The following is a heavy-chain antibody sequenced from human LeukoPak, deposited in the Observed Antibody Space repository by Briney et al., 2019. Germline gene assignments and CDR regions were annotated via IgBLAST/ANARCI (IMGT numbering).Heavy chain of an antibody. J-gene: IGHJ4*02. CDR1: GYRFTNYW. CDR2: IYPGDSET. V-gene: IGHV5-51*01. CDR3: ARALRTGQGDYVPVL. D-gene: IGHD4-17*01. Sequence: GESLKISCKASGYRFTNYWIGWVRQMPGKGLEWMTIIYPGDSETRYSPSFQGQVTISADKSIDTMYLQWSSLKASDTAMYYCARALRTGQGDYVPVLWGQGTLVIVSS.